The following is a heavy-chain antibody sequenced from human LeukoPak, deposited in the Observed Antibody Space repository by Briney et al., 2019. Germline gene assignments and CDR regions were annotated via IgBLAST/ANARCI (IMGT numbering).Heavy chain of an antibody. V-gene: IGHV3-7*05. CDR1: GFTFSSYS. CDR2: IKQDEIEK. Sequence: GGSLRLSRAASGFTFSSYSMSWVRQAPGKGLEWVANIKQDEIEKYYADSVKGRFTISRDNAKNSLHLQMNSLRAEDTAVYYCARGASAAVWGQGTLVTVSS. D-gene: IGHD6-25*01. CDR3: ARGASAAV. J-gene: IGHJ4*02.